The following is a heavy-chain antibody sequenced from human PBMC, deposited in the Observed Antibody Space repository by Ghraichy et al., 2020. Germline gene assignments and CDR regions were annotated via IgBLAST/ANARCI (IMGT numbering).Heavy chain of an antibody. D-gene: IGHD1-1*01. J-gene: IGHJ4*02. V-gene: IGHV1-69*13. CDR2: IIPIFDTA. CDR3: ARSKTGTVDY. Sequence: SVKVSCKASGGTFSSYAISWVRQAPGQGLEWMGGIIPIFDTANYAQKCQGRVTITADESTSTAYMELSSLRSEDTAVYYCARSKTGTVDYWGQGTLVTVSS. CDR1: GGTFSSYA.